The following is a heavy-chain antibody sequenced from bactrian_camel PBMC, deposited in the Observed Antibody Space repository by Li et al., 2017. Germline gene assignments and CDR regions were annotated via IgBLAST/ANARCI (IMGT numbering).Heavy chain of an antibody. Sequence: HVQLVESGGGSAQAGGSLRLSCAAFGSTYSSKCMAWFRQVPGKEREGVAGLYTRGGTSYYADSVKGRFTIYQDNANNTTVYLQMNSLKPEDTGMYYCAQDSICPVPRRWYWGPGYNYWGQGTQVTVS. V-gene: IGHV3S1*01. D-gene: IGHD6*01. CDR3: AQDSICPVPRRWYWGPGYNY. CDR1: GSTYSSKC. J-gene: IGHJ4*01. CDR2: LYTRGGTS.